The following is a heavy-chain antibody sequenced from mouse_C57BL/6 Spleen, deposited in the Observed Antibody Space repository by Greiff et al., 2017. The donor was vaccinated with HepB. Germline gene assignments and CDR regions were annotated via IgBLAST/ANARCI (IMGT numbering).Heavy chain of an antibody. CDR3: TRSLRSYYFDY. CDR1: GYTFTDYE. J-gene: IGHJ2*01. Sequence: LQESGAELVRPGASVTLSCKASGYTFTDYEMHWVKQTPVHGLEWIGAIDPETGGTAYNQKFKGKAILTADKSSSTAYMELRSLTSEDSAVYYCTRSLRSYYFDYWGQGTTLTVSS. CDR2: IDPETGGT. D-gene: IGHD1-1*01. V-gene: IGHV1-15*01.